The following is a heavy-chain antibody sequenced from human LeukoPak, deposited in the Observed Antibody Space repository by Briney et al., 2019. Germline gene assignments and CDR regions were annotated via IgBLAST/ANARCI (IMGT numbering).Heavy chain of an antibody. V-gene: IGHV3-7*05. CDR2: IKQDGSAK. CDR3: AKDTSFAVVTPLRYGMDV. CDR1: GFTFSGYW. J-gene: IGHJ6*02. Sequence: GGSLRLSCAASGFTFSGYWMSWVRQAPGKGLEWVANIKQDGSAKYYGDSVKGRFTISRDNAKNSLYLQMNSLRADDTAVYYCAKDTSFAVVTPLRYGMDVWGQGTTVTVSS. D-gene: IGHD3-3*01.